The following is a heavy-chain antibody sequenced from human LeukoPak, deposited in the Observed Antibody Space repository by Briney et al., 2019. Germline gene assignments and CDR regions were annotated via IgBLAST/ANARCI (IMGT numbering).Heavy chain of an antibody. Sequence: QTGGSLRLSCAASGITVSSNYMSWVRQAPGKGLEWVSVIHSGGRTYYADSVKGRFTISRDNSKNTLYLQMNSLRVEDTAVYYCANYRKPQGLDYWGQGTLVTVSS. D-gene: IGHD1-14*01. V-gene: IGHV3-66*01. CDR2: IHSGGRT. CDR3: ANYRKPQGLDY. CDR1: GITVSSNY. J-gene: IGHJ4*02.